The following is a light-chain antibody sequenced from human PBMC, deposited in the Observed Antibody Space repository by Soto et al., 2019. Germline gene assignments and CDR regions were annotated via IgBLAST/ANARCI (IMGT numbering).Light chain of an antibody. V-gene: IGKV3-11*01. CDR3: QHLRT. CDR1: RSLSNY. CDR2: NAS. J-gene: IGKJ5*01. Sequence: EIVLTQSPAILSLSPGERATLSCRASRSLSNYLAWYQHKPGQAPRLLIDNASNRATGIPARFSGSGSGTDFTLSISTLEPEDFAVYYCQHLRTFGQGTRLEIK.